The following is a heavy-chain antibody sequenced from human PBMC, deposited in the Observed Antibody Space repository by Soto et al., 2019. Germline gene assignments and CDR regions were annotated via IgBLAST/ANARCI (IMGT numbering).Heavy chain of an antibody. CDR3: ARAGAVAGLLYYYYYYGMDV. CDR1: GFTFSSYE. V-gene: IGHV3-48*03. Sequence: EVQLVESGGGLVQPGGSLRLSCAASGFTFSSYEMNWVRQAPGKGLEWVSYISSSGSTIYYADSVKGRFTISRDNAKNSLYLQMNSLRAEDTAVYYCARAGAVAGLLYYYYYYGMDVWGQGTTVTVSS. D-gene: IGHD6-19*01. J-gene: IGHJ6*02. CDR2: ISSSGSTI.